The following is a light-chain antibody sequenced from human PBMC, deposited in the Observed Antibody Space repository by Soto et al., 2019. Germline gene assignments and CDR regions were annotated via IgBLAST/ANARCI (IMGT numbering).Light chain of an antibody. CDR2: DVS. CDR1: SSDVGNYNS. V-gene: IGLV2-14*01. J-gene: IGLJ1*01. Sequence: QSALTQPASVSGFPGQSITNSCTGTSSDVGNYNSVSWYQQRPGKAPKFMISDVSDRPAGVSNRFSGSKSGSTATLTISSLQAEDEADCYCGSYTSSRTYVFGTGTKLTVL. CDR3: GSYTSSRTYV.